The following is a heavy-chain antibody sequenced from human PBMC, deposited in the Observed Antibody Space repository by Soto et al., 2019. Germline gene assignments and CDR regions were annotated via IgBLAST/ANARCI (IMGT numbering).Heavy chain of an antibody. Sequence: PSETLSLTCTVSNGSISNDKFFWAWVRQRPGKGLEWIGYIYHSGSTYYNPSLQSRLTISIDTSKSQFSLKLTSVTAADTAVYYCARDPTMTSAWRGLDFWGQGTTVTVSS. V-gene: IGHV4-31*03. CDR3: ARDPTMTSAWRGLDF. D-gene: IGHD5-12*01. CDR1: NGSISNDKFF. CDR2: IYHSGST. J-gene: IGHJ6*02.